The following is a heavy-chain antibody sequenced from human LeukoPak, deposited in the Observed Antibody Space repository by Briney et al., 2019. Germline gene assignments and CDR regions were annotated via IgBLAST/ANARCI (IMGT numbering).Heavy chain of an antibody. CDR1: GGSISSYY. CDR2: INHSGST. D-gene: IGHD3-10*01. CDR3: ARIFLGFGEVYYYYMDV. V-gene: IGHV4-34*01. J-gene: IGHJ6*03. Sequence: SETLSLTCTVSGGSISSYYWSWIRQPPGKGLEWIGEINHSGSTNYNPSLKSRVTISVDTSKNQFSLKLSSVTAADTAVYYCARIFLGFGEVYYYYMDVWGKGTTVTVSS.